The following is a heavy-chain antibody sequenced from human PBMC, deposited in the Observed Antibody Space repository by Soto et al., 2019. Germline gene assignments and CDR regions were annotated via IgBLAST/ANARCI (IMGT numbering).Heavy chain of an antibody. CDR3: SYSGYDFYYFGY. D-gene: IGHD5-12*01. CDR2: IYYSGST. CDR1: GGSISNYY. Sequence: QVQLQESGPGLVKPSETLSLTCTVSGGSISNYYWSWIRQPPGKGLEWIGYIYYSGSTNYNPSLKSRVTIAVDTSKNQFSLKLSSVTAADTAVFYCSYSGYDFYYFGYWGQGTLVTVSS. V-gene: IGHV4-59*08. J-gene: IGHJ4*02.